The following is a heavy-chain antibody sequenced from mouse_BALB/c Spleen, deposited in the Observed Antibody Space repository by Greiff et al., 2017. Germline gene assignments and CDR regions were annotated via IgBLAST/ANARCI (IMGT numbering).Heavy chain of an antibody. Sequence: DVHLVESGGDLVKPGGSLKLSCAASGFTFSSYGMSWVRQTPDKRLEWVATISSGGSYTYYPDSVKGRFTISRDNAKNTLYLQMSSLKSEDTAMYYCARHGTPQAWFAYWGQGTLVTVSA. D-gene: IGHD4-1*01. CDR3: ARHGTPQAWFAY. J-gene: IGHJ3*01. CDR2: ISSGGSYT. V-gene: IGHV5-6*01. CDR1: GFTFSSYG.